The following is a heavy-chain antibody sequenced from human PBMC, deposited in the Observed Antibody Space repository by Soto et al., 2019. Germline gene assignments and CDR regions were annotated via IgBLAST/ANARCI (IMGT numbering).Heavy chain of an antibody. D-gene: IGHD2-2*02. CDR3: AMKYFSSTSCYRDY. CDR2: IIPILGIA. J-gene: IGHJ4*02. Sequence: QVQLVQSGAEVKKPGSSVKVSCKASGGTFSSYTISWVRQAPGQGLEWMGRIIPILGIANYAQKFQGRVTITADKSTSTAYMELSSMRSEDTALYYCAMKYFSSTSCYRDYRGQGTLVPFSS. V-gene: IGHV1-69*02. CDR1: GGTFSSYT.